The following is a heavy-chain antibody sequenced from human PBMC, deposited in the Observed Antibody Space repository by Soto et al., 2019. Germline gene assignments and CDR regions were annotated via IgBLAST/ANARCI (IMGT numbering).Heavy chain of an antibody. D-gene: IGHD3-16*02. Sequence: GSGPTLVNPPQPLTLTCTFSGFSLSTSGVGVGWIRQPPGKALEWLALIYWDDDKRYSPSLKSRLTITKDTSKNQVVLTMTNMEPVDAATYYCAHSPQNMITFGGVIVIRAGRRPQTNWFDPWGQGTLVTVSS. V-gene: IGHV2-5*02. CDR2: IYWDDDK. CDR3: AHSPQNMITFGGVIVIRAGRRPQTNWFDP. J-gene: IGHJ5*02. CDR1: GFSLSTSGVG.